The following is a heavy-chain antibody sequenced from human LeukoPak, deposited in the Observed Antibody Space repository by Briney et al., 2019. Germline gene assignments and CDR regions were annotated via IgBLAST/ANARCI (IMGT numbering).Heavy chain of an antibody. CDR3: VRVNADFYFDS. V-gene: IGHV3-23*01. Sequence: GGSLRLSCAASGFTFSNYAMHWVRQAPGKGLDWVSAISTSGGDTFYPDSVRGRFSISRDNSKNTLYLQMNSLRAEDTALYYCVRVNADFYFDSWGQGTLVSVFS. CDR1: GFTFSNYA. CDR2: ISTSGGDT. J-gene: IGHJ4*02. D-gene: IGHD4-17*01.